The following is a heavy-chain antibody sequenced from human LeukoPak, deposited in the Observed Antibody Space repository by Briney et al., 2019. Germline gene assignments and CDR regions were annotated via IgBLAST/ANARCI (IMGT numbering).Heavy chain of an antibody. D-gene: IGHD3-22*01. V-gene: IGHV3-30*04. CDR2: ISYDGSNK. CDR3: ARTYDSSGYYSDAFDI. J-gene: IGHJ3*02. Sequence: GGSLRLSCAASGFTFSSYAIHWVRQAPGKGLEWVALISYDGSNKYYGESVKGRFTISRDQSKNTLYLQMNSLRAEDTALYYCARTYDSSGYYSDAFDIWGQGTMVTVSS. CDR1: GFTFSSYA.